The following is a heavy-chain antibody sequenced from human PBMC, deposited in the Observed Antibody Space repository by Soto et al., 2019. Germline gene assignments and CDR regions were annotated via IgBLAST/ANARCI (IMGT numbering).Heavy chain of an antibody. CDR1: GGSISSGGYY. CDR3: ARGSSIAGLYYGMDV. J-gene: IGHJ6*02. V-gene: IGHV4-31*03. D-gene: IGHD6-6*01. CDR2: NYYSGIT. Sequence: QVQLQESGPGLVKPSQTLSLTCTVSGGSISSGGYYWTWIRQHPGKGLEWIGYNYYSGITYYNPSLKSRVTISLDTSKKQSALKRSSVAAAYTAVYYCARGSSIAGLYYGMDVWGQGTTVTVSS.